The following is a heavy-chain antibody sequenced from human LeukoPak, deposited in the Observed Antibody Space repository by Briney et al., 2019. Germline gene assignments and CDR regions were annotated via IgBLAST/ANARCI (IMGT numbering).Heavy chain of an antibody. V-gene: IGHV3-74*01. Sequence: PGGSLRLSCAASGFTFSSYWMHWVRQAPGKGLVWVSRINSDASSTTYADSVKGRFTISRDNAKNTLYLQMNSLRAEDTAVYYCARDLGFYGVDVWGQGTTVTVSS. CDR2: INSDASST. J-gene: IGHJ6*02. D-gene: IGHD3-16*01. CDR1: GFTFSSYW. CDR3: ARDLGFYGVDV.